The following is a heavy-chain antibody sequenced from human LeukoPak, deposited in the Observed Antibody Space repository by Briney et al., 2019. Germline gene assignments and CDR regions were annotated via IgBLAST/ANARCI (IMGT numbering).Heavy chain of an antibody. CDR1: GFTLSGFW. Sequence: TGGSPRLSCAASGFTLSGFWMHWVRQAPGKGLVWVSYINSDGGNTSYADSVKGRFTISRDIAKNTMYLQMNSLGADDTAMYYCARSFRGFDYWGQGTLVTVSS. CDR2: INSDGGNT. V-gene: IGHV3-74*01. D-gene: IGHD3-10*01. J-gene: IGHJ4*02. CDR3: ARSFRGFDY.